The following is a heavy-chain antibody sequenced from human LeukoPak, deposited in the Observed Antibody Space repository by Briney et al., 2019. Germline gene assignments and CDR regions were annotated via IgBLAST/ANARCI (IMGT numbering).Heavy chain of an antibody. D-gene: IGHD6-13*01. CDR2: ISSSSSYI. CDR1: GFTFSSYS. Sequence: GGSLRLSCAASGFTFSSYSMNWVRQAPGKGLEWVSSISSSSSYIYYADSVKGRFTISRDNAKNSLYLQMNSLRAEDTAVYYCASGGGAADDYFDYWGQGTLVTVSS. CDR3: ASGGGAADDYFDY. J-gene: IGHJ4*02. V-gene: IGHV3-21*01.